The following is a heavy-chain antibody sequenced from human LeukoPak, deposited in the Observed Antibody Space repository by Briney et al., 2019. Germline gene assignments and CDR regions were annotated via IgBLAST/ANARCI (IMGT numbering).Heavy chain of an antibody. CDR1: GGTFSSYA. CDR2: IIPIFGTA. V-gene: IGHV1-69*06. Sequence: ASVNVSCKASGGTFSSYAISWVRQAPGQGLEWIGGIIPIFGTANYAQKFQGRVTITADKSTSTAHMELSSLRSEDTAVYYCAILWGYSSSWYEFWFDPWGQGTLVTVSS. J-gene: IGHJ5*02. CDR3: AILWGYSSSWYEFWFDP. D-gene: IGHD6-13*01.